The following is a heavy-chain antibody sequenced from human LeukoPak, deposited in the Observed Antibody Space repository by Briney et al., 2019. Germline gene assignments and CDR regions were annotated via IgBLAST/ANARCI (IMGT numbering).Heavy chain of an antibody. Sequence: GRSLRLSCAASGFTFSSYGMHWVRQAPGKGLEWVAVIWYDGSNKYYADSVKGRFTISRDNSKNTLYLQMNSLRAEDTAVYYCARWDYGDYYLDDWGQGTLVTVS. V-gene: IGHV3-33*01. D-gene: IGHD4-17*01. CDR1: GFTFSSYG. CDR3: ARWDYGDYYLDD. CDR2: IWYDGSNK. J-gene: IGHJ4*02.